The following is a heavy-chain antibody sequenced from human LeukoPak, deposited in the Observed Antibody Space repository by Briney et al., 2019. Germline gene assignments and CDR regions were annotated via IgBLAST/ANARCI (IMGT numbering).Heavy chain of an antibody. Sequence: GGALRLSCAASGFTFSRYSMHWVRQAPGKGLVWVSHVNIDGSGTDYADSVKGRFTISRDNDKNTLYLQMSSLRVEATAVSYCARGRRYYDSSGYYGYWGQGTLVTVSS. D-gene: IGHD3-22*01. CDR1: GFTFSRYS. CDR3: ARGRRYYDSSGYYGY. V-gene: IGHV3-74*01. J-gene: IGHJ4*02. CDR2: VNIDGSGT.